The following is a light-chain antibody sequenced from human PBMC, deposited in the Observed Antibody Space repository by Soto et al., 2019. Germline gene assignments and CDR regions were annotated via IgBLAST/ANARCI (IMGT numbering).Light chain of an antibody. CDR1: QDIRND. V-gene: IGKV1-17*01. CDR2: AAS. CDR3: IQHNNYPPLT. J-gene: IGKJ4*01. Sequence: DIQMTQSPSSLSASVGDRVTITCRASQDIRNDLGWYQQKPGKAPKGLIYAASHLKSGVPPRFSGSGSGTEVTLTIRRLQPEEFGTYYCIQHNNYPPLTFGGGTKVEIK.